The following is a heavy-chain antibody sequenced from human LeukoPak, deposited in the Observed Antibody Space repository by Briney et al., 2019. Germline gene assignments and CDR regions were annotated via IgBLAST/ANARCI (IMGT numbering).Heavy chain of an antibody. J-gene: IGHJ1*01. V-gene: IGHV1-18*04. D-gene: IGHD3-22*01. Sequence: ASVKVSCKASSYTFTNFGISWVRQAPGQRPEWMGWISTYNGNTNYAQNLQDRVTLTTDTSTTTVYMELRSLRSDDTAVYYCARDKDEDYDTSGMFQYWGQGTLVTVSS. CDR3: ARDKDEDYDTSGMFQY. CDR1: SYTFTNFG. CDR2: ISTYNGNT.